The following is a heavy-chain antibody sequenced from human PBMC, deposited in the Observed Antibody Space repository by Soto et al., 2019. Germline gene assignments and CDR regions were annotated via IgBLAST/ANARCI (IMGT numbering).Heavy chain of an antibody. V-gene: IGHV4-39*01. CDR1: GGSISSSSYY. Sequence: KTSETLSLTCTVSGGSISSSSYYWGWIRQPPGKGLEWIGSIFSSGTTYYNPSLKSRVTISVDTSKNQFSLKLTSVTAADTAVYYCARLPLFRGIIITPDYWGQGTLVTVSS. J-gene: IGHJ4*02. CDR3: ARLPLFRGIIITPDY. D-gene: IGHD3-10*01. CDR2: IFSSGTT.